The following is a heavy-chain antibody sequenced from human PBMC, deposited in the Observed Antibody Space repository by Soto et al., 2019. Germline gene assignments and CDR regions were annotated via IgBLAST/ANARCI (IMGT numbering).Heavy chain of an antibody. CDR3: VRRHVSATGIDWFDP. CDR2: INAANGDT. D-gene: IGHD6-13*01. CDR1: GYTFTSYG. J-gene: IGHJ5*02. Sequence: GASVKVSCKASGYTFTSYGIHWVRQAPGQRLEWMGWINAANGDTKYSPKFQGRVTITRDTSASTAYMDLSSLRSEDTAVYYCVRRHVSATGIDWFDPWGQGTLVTV. V-gene: IGHV1-3*01.